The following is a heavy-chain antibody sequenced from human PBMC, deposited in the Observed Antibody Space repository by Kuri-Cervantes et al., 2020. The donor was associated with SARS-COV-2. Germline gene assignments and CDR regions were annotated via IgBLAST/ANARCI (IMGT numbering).Heavy chain of an antibody. CDR3: AKDSNYYGSGSYLDY. Sequence: LSLTCAASGFTFDDYAMHWVRQAPGKGLEWVSLISWDGGSTYYADSVKGRFTISRDNSKNSLYLQMNSLRAEDTALYYCAKDSNYYGSGSYLDYWGQGTLVTVSS. CDR1: GFTFDDYA. D-gene: IGHD3-10*01. V-gene: IGHV3-43D*03. J-gene: IGHJ4*02. CDR2: ISWDGGST.